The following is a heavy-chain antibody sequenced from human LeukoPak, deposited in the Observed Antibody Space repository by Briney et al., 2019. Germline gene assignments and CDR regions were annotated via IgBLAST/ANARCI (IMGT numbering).Heavy chain of an antibody. Sequence: SSETLSLTCTVSGGSISSYYWSWIRQPPGKGLEWIGYIYTSGSTNYNPSLKSRVTISVDTSKNQFSLKLSSVTAADTAVYYCARGLRTTIFGVVEDWFDPWGQGTLVTVSS. CDR2: IYTSGST. CDR1: GGSISSYY. D-gene: IGHD3-3*01. V-gene: IGHV4-4*09. J-gene: IGHJ5*02. CDR3: ARGLRTTIFGVVEDWFDP.